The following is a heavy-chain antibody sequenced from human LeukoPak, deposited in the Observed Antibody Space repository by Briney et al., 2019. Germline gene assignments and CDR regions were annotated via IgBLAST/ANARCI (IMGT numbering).Heavy chain of an antibody. CDR1: GFTFSSYW. J-gene: IGHJ5*02. Sequence: PGGSLRLSCAASGFTFSSYWMHWVRQAPGKGLMWVSRINSDGSRTTYADSVRGRFTVSRDNAHTSLYLQMSSLRAEDTALYFCARASDPWLQLTWGQGTLVTVSS. V-gene: IGHV3-74*01. CDR3: ARASDPWLQLT. D-gene: IGHD5-24*01. CDR2: INSDGSRT.